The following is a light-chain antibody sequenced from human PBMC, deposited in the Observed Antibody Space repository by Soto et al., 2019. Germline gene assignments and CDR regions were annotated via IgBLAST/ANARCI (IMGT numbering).Light chain of an antibody. V-gene: IGLV1-51*01. CDR2: DDN. CDR3: GTWDSSLSAGM. CDR1: SSNIGNNY. J-gene: IGLJ3*02. Sequence: QSVLTQPPSVSAAPGQKVTISCSGSSSNIGNNYVSWYQQLPGTAPKLLIYDDNKRPSGIPDRFSGSKSGTSATXGITGLQTGDEADYYCGTWDSSLSAGMFGGGTKLTVL.